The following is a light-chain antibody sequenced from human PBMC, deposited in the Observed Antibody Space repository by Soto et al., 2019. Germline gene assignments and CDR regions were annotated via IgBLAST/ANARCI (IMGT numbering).Light chain of an antibody. CDR2: EVT. CDR3: SSFAGTVWV. CDR1: SSDIGGYDH. Sequence: QSVLTQPPSASGSPGQSVTISCTGTSSDIGGYDHVSWYQQHPGKAPKVMIYEVTKRPSGVPDRFSGSKAGNTASLTVFGLQAEDEADYYCSSFAGTVWVFGGGTKLTVL. J-gene: IGLJ3*02. V-gene: IGLV2-8*01.